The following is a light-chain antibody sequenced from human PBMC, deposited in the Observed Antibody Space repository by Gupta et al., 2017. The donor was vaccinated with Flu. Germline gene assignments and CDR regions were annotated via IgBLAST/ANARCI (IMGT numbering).Light chain of an antibody. V-gene: IGKV3-15*01. J-gene: IGKJ5*01. CDR3: QQYNNWLVT. CDR2: RAS. Sequence: PGTLSLSPGETATLSCRASQFITNNLAWYQQKPGQSPRLLIYRASTRATGIPARFSGRGSGTEFTLTISSLQSEDFAVYYCQQYNNWLVTFGQGTRLEIK. CDR1: QFITNN.